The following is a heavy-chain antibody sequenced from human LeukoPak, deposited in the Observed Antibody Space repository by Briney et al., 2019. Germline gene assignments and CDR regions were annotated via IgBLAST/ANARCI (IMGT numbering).Heavy chain of an antibody. D-gene: IGHD6-19*01. J-gene: IGHJ4*02. Sequence: SETLSLTCAVYGGSFSGYYWSCIRQPPGKGLEWIGEINHSGSTNYNPSLKSRVTISVDTSKNQFSLKLSSVTAADTAVYYCARVTAVAGSSAYWGQGTLVTVSS. CDR1: GGSFSGYY. CDR3: ARVTAVAGSSAY. CDR2: INHSGST. V-gene: IGHV4-34*01.